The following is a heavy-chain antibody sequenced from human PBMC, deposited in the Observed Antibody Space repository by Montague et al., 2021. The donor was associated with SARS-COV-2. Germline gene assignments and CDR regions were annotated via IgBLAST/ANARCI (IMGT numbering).Heavy chain of an antibody. V-gene: IGHV4-39*01. D-gene: IGHD6-13*01. CDR2: IYYTETTYYNPAPTSGTT. Sequence: SETLSLTCTLSGGSFSTTRNYWNWIRQPPGKGLEWIGTIYYTETTYYNPAPTSGTTYYSPSLKSRVTISVDTSRNQVFLNLRSVTATDTAVYYCSKGGGIGVPDSWGQGTLVTVSS. CDR3: SKGGGIGVPDS. J-gene: IGHJ4*02. CDR1: GGSFSTTRNY.